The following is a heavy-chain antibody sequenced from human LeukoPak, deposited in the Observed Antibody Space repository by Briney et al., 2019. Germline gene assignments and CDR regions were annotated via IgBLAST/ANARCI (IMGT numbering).Heavy chain of an antibody. CDR2: IIPIFGSA. CDR1: GGTFSSYP. D-gene: IGHD1-26*01. CDR3: ARDSISGSYVHYDN. V-gene: IGHV1-69*13. J-gene: IGHJ4*02. Sequence: ASVKVSCKASGGTFSSYPISWVRQAPGQGLEWMGGIIPIFGSANYAQKFQGRVTITADESTSTAYMELTSLRSEDTAVYYCARDSISGSYVHYDNWGQGTLVTVSS.